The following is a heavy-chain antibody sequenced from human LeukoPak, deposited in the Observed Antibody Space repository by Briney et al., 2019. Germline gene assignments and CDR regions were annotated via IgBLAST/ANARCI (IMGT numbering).Heavy chain of an antibody. CDR3: ARVIVGTTTRLDYFDY. CDR2: IYSGGNT. V-gene: IGHV3-66*01. CDR1: GFTVSSNY. D-gene: IGHD1-26*01. J-gene: IGHJ4*02. Sequence: GSLRLSCAASGFTVSSNYMSWVRQAPGKGLEWVSIIYSGGNTYYADSVKGRFTVSRDNSKNTLYLQMNSLRAEDTAVYYCARVIVGTTTRLDYFDYWGQGTLVTVSS.